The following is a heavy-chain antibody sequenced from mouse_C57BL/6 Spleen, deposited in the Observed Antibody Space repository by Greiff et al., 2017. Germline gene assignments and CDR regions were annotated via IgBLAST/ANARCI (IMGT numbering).Heavy chain of an antibody. D-gene: IGHD2-4*01. J-gene: IGHJ1*03. V-gene: IGHV5-16*01. CDR3: ARGDYYWYFDV. CDR2: INYDGSST. Sequence: EVQVVESEGGLVQPGSSMKLSCTASGFTFSDYYMAWVRQVPEKGLEWVANINYDGSSTYYLDSLKSRFIISSDNAKNILYLQMSSLKSEDTATYYCARGDYYWYFDVWGTGTTVTVSS. CDR1: GFTFSDYY.